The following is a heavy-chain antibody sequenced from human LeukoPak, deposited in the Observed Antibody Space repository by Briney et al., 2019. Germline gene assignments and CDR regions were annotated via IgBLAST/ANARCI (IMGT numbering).Heavy chain of an antibody. CDR1: GFTFSSYW. CDR3: AREGVELTNPHAFDI. J-gene: IGHJ3*02. D-gene: IGHD4/OR15-4a*01. CDR2: INTDGSST. V-gene: IGHV3-74*01. Sequence: PGGSLRLSCAASGFTFSSYWMHWVRQAPGKGLVWVSRINTDGSSTSYADSVKGRFTISRDNAKNTLYLQMNSLRAEDTAVYYCAREGVELTNPHAFDIWGQGTMVTVSS.